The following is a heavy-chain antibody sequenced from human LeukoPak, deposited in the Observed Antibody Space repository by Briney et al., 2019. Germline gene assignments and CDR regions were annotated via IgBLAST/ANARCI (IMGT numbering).Heavy chain of an antibody. J-gene: IGHJ4*02. Sequence: GGSLRLSCAASGFTFSSYAMSWVRQAPGKGLEWVSAISGSGGSTYYADSVKGRFTISRDNAKNTLYLQMNSLRAEDTAVYYCARDLDSSSFFDYWGQGTLVTVSS. CDR1: GFTFSSYA. D-gene: IGHD6-6*01. CDR3: ARDLDSSSFFDY. V-gene: IGHV3-23*01. CDR2: ISGSGGST.